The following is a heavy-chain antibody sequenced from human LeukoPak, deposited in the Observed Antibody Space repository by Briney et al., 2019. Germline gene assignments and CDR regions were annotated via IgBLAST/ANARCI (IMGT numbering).Heavy chain of an antibody. D-gene: IGHD7-27*01. Sequence: SQTLSLTWAISWDRVSSNSAALNWISQSPSKGLEWVGMTYYMSKWYNEYALSVKSRITVNPDTSKNQFSLQLKSVTPEDTAVYYCARTSGFFDYWGQGILVTVSS. V-gene: IGHV6-1*01. CDR1: WDRVSSNSAA. CDR2: TYYMSKWYN. J-gene: IGHJ4*02. CDR3: ARTSGFFDY.